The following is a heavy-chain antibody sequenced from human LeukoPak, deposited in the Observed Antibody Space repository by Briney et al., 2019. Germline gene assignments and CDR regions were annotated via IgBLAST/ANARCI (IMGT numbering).Heavy chain of an antibody. CDR2: IYYSGST. D-gene: IGHD3-10*01. CDR1: GGSISSYY. J-gene: IGHJ6*03. Sequence: SETLSLTCTVSGGSISSYYWSWIRQPPGKGLEWIGYIYYSGSTNYNPSLKSRVTISVDTSKNQFSLKLSSVTAADTAVYYCARRSSAMVRGVISVYYYYYMDVWGKGTTVTISS. V-gene: IGHV4-59*01. CDR3: ARRSSAMVRGVISVYYYYYMDV.